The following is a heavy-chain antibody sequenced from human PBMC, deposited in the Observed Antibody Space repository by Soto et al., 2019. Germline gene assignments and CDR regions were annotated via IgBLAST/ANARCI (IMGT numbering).Heavy chain of an antibody. CDR1: GDSVSSNSAA. J-gene: IGHJ6*02. CDR3: ATVYDAYYYGMDV. V-gene: IGHV6-1*01. CDR2: TCYRSKWYN. Sequence: SQTLSLTCAISGDSVSSNSAAWNWIRQSPSRGLEWLGRTCYRSKWYNDYAVSVKSRITINPDTSKNQFSLKLSSVTAADTAVYYCATVYDAYYYGMDVWGQGTTVTVSS. D-gene: IGHD3-22*01.